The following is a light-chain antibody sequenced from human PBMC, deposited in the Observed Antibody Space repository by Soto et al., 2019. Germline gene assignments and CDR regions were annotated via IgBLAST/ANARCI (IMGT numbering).Light chain of an antibody. CDR1: QSIGDL. Sequence: DIQMTQSPSTLSASVEDRVTITCRASQSIGDLLAWYQQKPGEAPKLLIYKASYLESGVPSRFSGSGSGTEFTLTISSLQPEDFGTYYCLQHNSYPITFGQGTRLEIK. V-gene: IGKV1-5*03. J-gene: IGKJ5*01. CDR3: LQHNSYPIT. CDR2: KAS.